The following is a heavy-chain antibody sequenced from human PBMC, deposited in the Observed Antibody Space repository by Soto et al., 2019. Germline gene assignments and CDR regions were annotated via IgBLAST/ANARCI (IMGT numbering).Heavy chain of an antibody. CDR2: ISSSGSTI. CDR3: EREEMYYYYGMDV. Sequence: TGGSLRLSCAASGFTFSSYEMNWVRQAPGKGLEWVSYISSSGSTIYYADSVKGRFTISRDNAKNSLYLQMNSLRAEDTAVYYCEREEMYYYYGMDVWGQGTTVTVSS. CDR1: GFTFSSYE. V-gene: IGHV3-48*03. J-gene: IGHJ6*02.